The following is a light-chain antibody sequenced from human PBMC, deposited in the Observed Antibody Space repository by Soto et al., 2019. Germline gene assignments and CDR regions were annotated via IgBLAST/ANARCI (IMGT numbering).Light chain of an antibody. CDR1: QSVSNNY. CDR2: GAS. CDR3: QQYSSLWT. V-gene: IGKV3-20*01. J-gene: IGKJ1*01. Sequence: EIVLTQSPGTLSLSPGERATLSCRTSQSVSNNYLAWYQQKPGQAPSLLIYGASSSATGIPDRFSGSGSGTDFTLSISRLEPEDFAVYYCQQYSSLWTFGQGTNVESK.